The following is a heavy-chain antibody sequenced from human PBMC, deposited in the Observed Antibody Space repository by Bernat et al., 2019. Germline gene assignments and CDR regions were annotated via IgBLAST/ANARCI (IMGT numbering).Heavy chain of an antibody. Sequence: QVQLVESGGGVVQPRRSLRLSCAASGFTFSSYGMHWVRQAPGKGLEWVAVIWYDGSNKYYADSVKGRFTISRDNSKNTLYLQMNSLRAEDTAVYYCAREGYYYGSGSYYQFDYWGQGTLVTVSS. CDR2: IWYDGSNK. J-gene: IGHJ4*02. D-gene: IGHD3-10*01. V-gene: IGHV3-33*01. CDR1: GFTFSSYG. CDR3: AREGYYYGSGSYYQFDY.